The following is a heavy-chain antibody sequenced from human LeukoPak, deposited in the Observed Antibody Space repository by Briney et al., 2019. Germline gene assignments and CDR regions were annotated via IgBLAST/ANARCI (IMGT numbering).Heavy chain of an antibody. Sequence: ASVKVSCKASGYTFTSYSIHWVRQAPGQGLEWMGIINPSGGTTTYTQKFQGRVTMTRDMSTSTVYMELSSLRSEDTAVYYCARGLGNYYYYYMDVWGKGTTVTVSS. V-gene: IGHV1-46*01. CDR3: ARGLGNYYYYYMDV. CDR1: GYTFTSYS. CDR2: INPSGGTT. J-gene: IGHJ6*03. D-gene: IGHD4-23*01.